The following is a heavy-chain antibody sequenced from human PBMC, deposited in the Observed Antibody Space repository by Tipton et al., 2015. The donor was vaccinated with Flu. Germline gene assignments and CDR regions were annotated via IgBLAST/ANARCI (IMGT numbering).Heavy chain of an antibody. CDR1: GGSISSYY. CDR2: IYYSGST. V-gene: IGHV4-59*12. D-gene: IGHD5-12*01. CDR3: ARLRARGYSGYDLDY. J-gene: IGHJ4*02. Sequence: TLSLTCTVSGGSISSYYWSWIRQPPGKGLEWIGYIYYSGSTNYNPSPKSRVTISVDTSKNQFSLKLSSVTAADTAVYYCARLRARGYSGYDLDYWGQGTLVTVSS.